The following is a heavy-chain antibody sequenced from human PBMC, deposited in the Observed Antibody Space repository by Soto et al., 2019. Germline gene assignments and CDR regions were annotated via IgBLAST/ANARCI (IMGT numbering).Heavy chain of an antibody. CDR1: GGSLTAYY. CDR3: ARHTSLHGSGPIDY. CDR2: IYYSGST. V-gene: IGHV4-59*05. Sequence: SETLSLTWTVSGGSLTAYYWSWIRQPPGKGLEWIGSIYYSGSTYYNPSLKSRVTISVDTSKNQFSLKLSSVTAADTAVYYCARHTSLHGSGPIDYWGQGTLVTVSS. D-gene: IGHD6-19*01. J-gene: IGHJ4*02.